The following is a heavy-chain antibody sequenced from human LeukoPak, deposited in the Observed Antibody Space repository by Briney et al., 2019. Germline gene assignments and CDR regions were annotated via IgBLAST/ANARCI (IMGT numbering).Heavy chain of an antibody. Sequence: SVKLSCKASGGTFSNYAINWGRQAPGPGLEWMGGIITIFGTANYAQKFQGRVTITADKSTSTVYMELNSLKSEDTAVYYCARGWDYDSGGRPTAYVYWGQGTLVTVSS. D-gene: IGHD3-22*01. J-gene: IGHJ4*02. CDR3: ARGWDYDSGGRPTAYVY. CDR2: IITIFGTA. CDR1: GGTFSNYA. V-gene: IGHV1-69*06.